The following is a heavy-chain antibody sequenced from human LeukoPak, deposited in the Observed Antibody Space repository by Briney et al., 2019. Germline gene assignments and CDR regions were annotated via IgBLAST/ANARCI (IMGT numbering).Heavy chain of an antibody. J-gene: IGHJ3*02. D-gene: IGHD3-3*01. CDR3: ARVQPHGSGYYLDAFDI. Sequence: GGSLRLSCAASGFTFNTYAISWVRQAPGKGLEWVANIKQDGSEKYYVDSVKGRFTISRDNAKNSLYLQMNSLRAEDTAVYYCARVQPHGSGYYLDAFDIWGQGTMVTVSS. CDR1: GFTFNTYA. CDR2: IKQDGSEK. V-gene: IGHV3-7*03.